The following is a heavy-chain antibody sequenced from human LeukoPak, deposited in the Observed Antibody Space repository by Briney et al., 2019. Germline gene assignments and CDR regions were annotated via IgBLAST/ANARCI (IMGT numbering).Heavy chain of an antibody. D-gene: IGHD4-23*01. Sequence: GGSLRLSCAASGFTFSSYNMNWVRQAPGKGLEWVSSISSGSSYIYYADSVKGRFTISRDNAKNSLYLQMNSLRAEDTAVYYCARGGATMVVTFNWGQGTLVTVSS. CDR2: ISSGSSYI. V-gene: IGHV3-21*01. CDR3: ARGGATMVVTFN. J-gene: IGHJ4*02. CDR1: GFTFSSYN.